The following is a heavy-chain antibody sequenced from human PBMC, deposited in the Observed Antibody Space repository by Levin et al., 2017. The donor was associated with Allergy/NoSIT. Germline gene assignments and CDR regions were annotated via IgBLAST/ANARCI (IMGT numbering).Heavy chain of an antibody. V-gene: IGHV4-34*01. CDR3: ARGGAPGAFDI. J-gene: IGHJ3*02. Sequence: SQTLSLTCAVYGVSFSGSFWSWLRQPPGKGLEWNGEITPGGSTRYNPSLKSRVTISLDTSKNQLSLRLSSVTAADTAVYYCARGGAPGAFDIWGQGTTVTVSS. D-gene: IGHD3-10*01. CDR2: ITPGGST. CDR1: GVSFSGSF.